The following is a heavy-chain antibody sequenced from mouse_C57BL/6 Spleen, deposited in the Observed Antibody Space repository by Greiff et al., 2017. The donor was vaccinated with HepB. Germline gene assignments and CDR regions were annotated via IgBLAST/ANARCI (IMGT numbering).Heavy chain of an antibody. CDR2: ISDGGSYT. D-gene: IGHD2-4*01. J-gene: IGHJ3*01. CDR3: ARGEADYDWFAY. V-gene: IGHV5-4*03. Sequence: DVKLVESGGGLVKPGGSLKLSCAASGFTFSSYAMSWVRQTPEKRLEWVATISDGGSYTYYPDNVKGRFTISRDNAKNNLYLQMSHLKSEDTAMYYCARGEADYDWFAYWGQGTLVTVSA. CDR1: GFTFSSYA.